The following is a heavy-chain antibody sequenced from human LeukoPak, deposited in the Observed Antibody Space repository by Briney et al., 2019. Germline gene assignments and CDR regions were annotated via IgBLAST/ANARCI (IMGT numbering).Heavy chain of an antibody. Sequence: GGTLRLSCAASGFTFSSYGMSWVRQAPGKWLEWVSAISGSGGSTYYADSVKGRFTISRDNSKNTLYLQMNSLRAEDTAVYYCARGPSGYHNTGGQGTLVTVSS. D-gene: IGHD5-12*01. CDR2: ISGSGGST. V-gene: IGHV3-23*01. J-gene: IGHJ4*02. CDR1: GFTFSSYG. CDR3: ARGPSGYHNT.